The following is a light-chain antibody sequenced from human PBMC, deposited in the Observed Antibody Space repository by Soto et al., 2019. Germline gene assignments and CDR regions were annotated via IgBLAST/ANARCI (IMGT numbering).Light chain of an antibody. CDR1: NSDVGGRFNY. Sequence: QSALTQPASVSGSPGQSITISCTTTNSDVGGRFNYVSWYQQHPGKAPKLIIYDVAYRPSGVSDRFSGSKSGYTASLTTSGLQAEDEADYYCSSYAKSDSWVFGGGTKLTVL. CDR3: SSYAKSDSWV. V-gene: IGLV2-14*01. CDR2: DVA. J-gene: IGLJ3*02.